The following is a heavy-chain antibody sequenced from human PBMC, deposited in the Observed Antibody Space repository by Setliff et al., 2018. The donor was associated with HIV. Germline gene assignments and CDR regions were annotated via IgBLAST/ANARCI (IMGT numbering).Heavy chain of an antibody. J-gene: IGHJ4*02. CDR2: IYHSGNT. CDR1: GYSISSGYY. D-gene: IGHD1-1*01. Sequence: SETLSLTCAVSGYSISSGYYWGWIRQPPGKGLEWIGSIYHSGNTYYNPSLKSRVTISVDTSENQFSLRLTSVTAADTAVYYCARAPATTHDFDHWGQGTLVTVSS. V-gene: IGHV4-38-2*01. CDR3: ARAPATTHDFDH.